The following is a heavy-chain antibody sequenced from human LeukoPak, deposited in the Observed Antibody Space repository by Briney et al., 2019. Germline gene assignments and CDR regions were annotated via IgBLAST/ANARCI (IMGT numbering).Heavy chain of an antibody. CDR2: LNPNSGDT. Sequence: ASVKVSCKTSGYTFTGFYIHWVRQAPGQGLEWMGWLNPNSGDTNYAQKFQGRVTMTGDTSINTAYMELSRLISDDTAVYYCARHYDNDGYYYAHFDYWGQGTLVTVSS. D-gene: IGHD3-22*01. CDR1: GYTFTGFY. J-gene: IGHJ4*02. CDR3: ARHYDNDGYYYAHFDY. V-gene: IGHV1-2*02.